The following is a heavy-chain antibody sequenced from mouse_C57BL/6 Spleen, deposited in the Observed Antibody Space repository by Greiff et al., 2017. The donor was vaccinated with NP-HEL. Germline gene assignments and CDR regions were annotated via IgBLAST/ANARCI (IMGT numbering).Heavy chain of an antibody. CDR3: ARDLTTVAPFDY. Sequence: EVKLVESGGGLVKPGGSLKLSCAASGFTFSDYGMHWVRQAPEKGLEWVAYISSGSSTIYYADTVKGRFTISRDNAKNTLFLQMTSLRSEDTAMYYCARDLTTVAPFDYWGQGTTLTVSS. D-gene: IGHD1-1*01. V-gene: IGHV5-17*01. CDR2: ISSGSSTI. J-gene: IGHJ2*01. CDR1: GFTFSDYG.